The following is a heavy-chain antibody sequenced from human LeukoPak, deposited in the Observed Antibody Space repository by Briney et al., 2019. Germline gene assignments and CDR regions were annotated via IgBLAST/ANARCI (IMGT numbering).Heavy chain of an antibody. Sequence: SETLSLTCTVSGDAISSAGYCWSWIRQPAGKGLEWIGRIYTSGSTNYNPSLKSRVTISVDTSKNQFSLKLSSVTAADTAVYYCARSMRGSFDPWGQGTLVTVSS. V-gene: IGHV4-61*02. CDR3: ARSMRGSFDP. CDR2: IYTSGST. J-gene: IGHJ5*02. CDR1: GDAISSAGYC. D-gene: IGHD3-16*01.